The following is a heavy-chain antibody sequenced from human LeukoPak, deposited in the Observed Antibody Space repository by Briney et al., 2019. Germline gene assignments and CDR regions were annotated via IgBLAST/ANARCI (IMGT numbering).Heavy chain of an antibody. V-gene: IGHV3-30*18. Sequence: GGSLRLSCAASGFTFSSYGMHWVRQAPGKGLEWVAVISYDGSNKYYADSVKGRFTISRDNSKNTLFLQMNSLGPEDTAVYYCAKDSDIAVAGSDDALDVWGQGTMVTVSS. CDR2: ISYDGSNK. CDR1: GFTFSSYG. J-gene: IGHJ3*01. D-gene: IGHD6-19*01. CDR3: AKDSDIAVAGSDDALDV.